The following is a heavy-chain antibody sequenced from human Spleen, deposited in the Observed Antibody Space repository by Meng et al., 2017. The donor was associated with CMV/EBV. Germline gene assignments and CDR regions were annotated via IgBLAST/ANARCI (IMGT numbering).Heavy chain of an antibody. CDR1: GFSFGDYY. J-gene: IGHJ6*02. CDR3: ARDRGFADV. Sequence: GGSLRLSCAISGFSFGDYYMAWVRQAPVKGLEWAANIRYDGSEKYYVDSVKGPFTISRDNAKNSLYLQMNSLRAEDTAVYYCARDRGFADVWGQGTTVTVSS. CDR2: IRYDGSEK. V-gene: IGHV3-7*01.